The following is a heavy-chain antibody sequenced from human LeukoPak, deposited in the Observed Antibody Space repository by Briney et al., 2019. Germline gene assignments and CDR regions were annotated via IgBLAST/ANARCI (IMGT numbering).Heavy chain of an antibody. CDR1: GGSISSYY. J-gene: IGHJ4*02. Sequence: SETLSLTCTVSGGSISSYYWSWIRQPAGKGLEWIGRISTSGSTNYNPSLKSRVTMSVDTSKNQFSLKLSSVTAADTAVYYCASTYSSGWYFDYRGQGTLVTVSS. CDR2: ISTSGST. D-gene: IGHD6-19*01. V-gene: IGHV4-4*07. CDR3: ASTYSSGWYFDY.